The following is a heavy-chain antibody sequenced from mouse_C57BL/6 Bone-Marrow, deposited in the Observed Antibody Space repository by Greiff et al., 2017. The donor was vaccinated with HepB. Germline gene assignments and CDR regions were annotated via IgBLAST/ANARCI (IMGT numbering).Heavy chain of an antibody. V-gene: IGHV7-1*01. Sequence: EVKVVESGGGLVQSGRSLRLSCATSGFTFSDFYMEWVRQAPGKGLEWIAASRNKANDYTTEYSASVKGRFIVSRDTSQSILYLQMNALRAEDTAIYYCARDALYYGTFYWYFDVWGTGTTVTVSS. CDR2: SRNKANDYTT. CDR1: GFTFSDFY. J-gene: IGHJ1*03. CDR3: ARDALYYGTFYWYFDV. D-gene: IGHD2-1*01.